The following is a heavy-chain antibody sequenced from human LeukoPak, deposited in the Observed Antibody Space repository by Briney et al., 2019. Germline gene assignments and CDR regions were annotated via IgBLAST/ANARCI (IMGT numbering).Heavy chain of an antibody. D-gene: IGHD2-2*02. J-gene: IGHJ5*02. CDR1: GGSISSGGYY. V-gene: IGHV4-31*03. CDR2: IYYSGST. Sequence: SETLSLTCTVSGGSISSGGYYWSWIRQHPGEGLEWIGYIYYSGSTYYNPSLKSRVTISVDTSKNQFSLKLSSVTAADTAVYYCARDRRYCSSTSCYTWFDPWGQGTLVTVSS. CDR3: ARDRRYCSSTSCYTWFDP.